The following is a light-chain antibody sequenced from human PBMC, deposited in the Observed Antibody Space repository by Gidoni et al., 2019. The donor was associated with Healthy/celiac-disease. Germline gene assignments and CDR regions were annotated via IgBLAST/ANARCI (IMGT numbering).Light chain of an antibody. J-gene: IGKJ1*01. V-gene: IGKV4-1*01. CDR1: QSALYSSNNKNY. Sequence: VMTHTPDSLAVSLGERATINCKSSQSALYSSNNKNYLAWYQQKPGQPPKLLIYWASTRESGVPDRFSGSGSGTDFTLTISSLQAEDVAVYYCQQYYSTPRTFGQGTKVEIK. CDR3: QQYYSTPRT. CDR2: WAS.